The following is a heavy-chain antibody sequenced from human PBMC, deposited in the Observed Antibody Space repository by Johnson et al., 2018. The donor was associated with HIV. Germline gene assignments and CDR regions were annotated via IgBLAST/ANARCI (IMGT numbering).Heavy chain of an antibody. CDR2: TRNKANSYTT. Sequence: MLLVESGGGLVQPGGSLRLSCAASGFTFSDHYMDWVRQAPGKGLEWVGRTRNKANSYTTEYAASVKGRFTISRDDSKNRLYLQMNSLRAEDTAIYYCVKGLSRWSGDQSDAFDIWGQGTMVTVSS. CDR3: VKGLSRWSGDQSDAFDI. D-gene: IGHD7-27*01. CDR1: GFTFSDHY. V-gene: IGHV3-72*01. J-gene: IGHJ3*02.